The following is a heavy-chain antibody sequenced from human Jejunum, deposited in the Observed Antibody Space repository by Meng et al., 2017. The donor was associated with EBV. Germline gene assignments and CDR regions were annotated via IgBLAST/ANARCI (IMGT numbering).Heavy chain of an antibody. Sequence: QVQLQESGPGLVKPSXXXXXXCXVSGASISTTYWWSWVSQSPGKGLEWIGEIYRTGNTNYNPSLKSRVTISIDKSKNQFSLKLTSVTAADTAVYYCARVGGGQHLAWGWLDPWGQGTLVTVSS. D-gene: IGHD3-16*01. CDR3: ARVGGGQHLAWGWLDP. J-gene: IGHJ5*02. CDR1: GASISTTYW. CDR2: IYRTGNT. V-gene: IGHV4/OR15-8*02.